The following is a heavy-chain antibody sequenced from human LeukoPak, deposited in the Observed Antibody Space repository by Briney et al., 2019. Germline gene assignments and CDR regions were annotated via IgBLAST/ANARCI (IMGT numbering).Heavy chain of an antibody. CDR1: GYTFTGYY. J-gene: IGHJ5*02. CDR3: ARDVPPRPYNWFDP. Sequence: GASVKVSCKASGYTFTGYYMHWVRQAPGQGLEWMGWINPNSGGTNYAQKFQGRVTMTRDTSISTAYMELSRLRSDDTAVYYCARDVPPRPYNWFDPWGQGALVTVSS. CDR2: INPNSGGT. D-gene: IGHD2-2*01. V-gene: IGHV1-2*02.